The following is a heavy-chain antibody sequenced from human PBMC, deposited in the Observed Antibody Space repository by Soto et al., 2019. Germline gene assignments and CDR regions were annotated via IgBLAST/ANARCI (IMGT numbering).Heavy chain of an antibody. J-gene: IGHJ4*02. CDR1: GGSVSSSSYY. V-gene: IGHV4-39*01. CDR2: VYYSGST. CDR3: VRLEGLATISYYFDY. D-gene: IGHD3-9*01. Sequence: QLQLQDSGPGLVKPSETLSLTCTVSGGSVSSSSYYWGWVRQPPGKGLEWIGSVYYSGSTYYNPSLESRVTISVDKSKNQFSLKLMSLSAADTAVYYCVRLEGLATISYYFDYWGQGALVTVYS.